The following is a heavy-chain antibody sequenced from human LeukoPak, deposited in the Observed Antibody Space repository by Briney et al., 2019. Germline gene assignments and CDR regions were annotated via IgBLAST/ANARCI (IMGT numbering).Heavy chain of an antibody. D-gene: IGHD3-16*01. CDR1: GYTFTGYY. V-gene: IGHV1-2*02. CDR3: ARGLVPFGAEYWLDP. J-gene: IGHJ5*02. CDR2: INPNSGGT. Sequence: ASVKVSCKASGYTFTGYYMHWVRQAPGQGLEWMGWINPNSGGTNYAQKFQGRVTMTRDTSISTAYMELSRLRSDDTAVYYCARGLVPFGAEYWLDPWGQGTLVTVSS.